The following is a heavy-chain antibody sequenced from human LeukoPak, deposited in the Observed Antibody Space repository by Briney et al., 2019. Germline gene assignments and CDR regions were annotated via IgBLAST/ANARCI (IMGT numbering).Heavy chain of an antibody. CDR3: AKGVKDYYYYYMDV. D-gene: IGHD3-10*01. J-gene: IGHJ6*03. Sequence: GGSLRLSCAASGFAFSSYGMHWVRQAPGKGLEWVSAISGSGGSTYYADSVKGRFTISRDNSKNTLYLQMNSLRAEDTAVYYCAKGVKDYYYYYMDVWGKGTTVTVSS. CDR2: ISGSGGST. V-gene: IGHV3-23*01. CDR1: GFAFSSYG.